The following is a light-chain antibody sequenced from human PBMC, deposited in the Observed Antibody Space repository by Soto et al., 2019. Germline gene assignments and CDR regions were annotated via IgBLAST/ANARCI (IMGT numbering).Light chain of an antibody. CDR3: SSYAGSNNVL. J-gene: IGLJ2*01. CDR1: SSDVGAYDY. Sequence: QSALTQPPSASGSPRQSVTISCTGTSSDVGAYDYVSWYQQHPDKAPKLIIYEVTKRPSGVPDRLSGSKSDNTASLTVFGLHAEDEADYYCSSYAGSNNVLFGGGTQLTVL. V-gene: IGLV2-8*01. CDR2: EVT.